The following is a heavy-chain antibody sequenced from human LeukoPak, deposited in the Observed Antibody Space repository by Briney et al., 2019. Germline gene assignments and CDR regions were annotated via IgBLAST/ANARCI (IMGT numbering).Heavy chain of an antibody. Sequence: SETLSLTCTVSGGSISSYYWSWIRQPPGKGLEWIGYIYYSGSTDYNPSLKSRVTISVDTSKNQFSLKPSSVTAADTAVYYCARGLGDYWGQGTLVTVSS. CDR3: ARGLGDY. V-gene: IGHV4-59*12. CDR2: IYYSGST. J-gene: IGHJ4*02. CDR1: GGSISSYY.